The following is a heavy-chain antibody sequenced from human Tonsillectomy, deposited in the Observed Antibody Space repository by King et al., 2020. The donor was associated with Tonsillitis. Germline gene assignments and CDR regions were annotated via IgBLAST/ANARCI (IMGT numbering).Heavy chain of an antibody. CDR3: ARHLTYYYDNSGYYFDY. Sequence: QLQESGPGLVKPSETLSLTCTVSGGSISTSAYYWGWIRQPPGKGLEWIGSIYFSGSTYYNPSLKSRVTISVDTSTNQFSLKLSSVTAADTAVYYCARHLTYYYDNSGYYFDYWGQGTLVTVSS. D-gene: IGHD3-22*01. V-gene: IGHV4-39*01. CDR1: GGSISTSAYY. CDR2: IYFSGST. J-gene: IGHJ4*02.